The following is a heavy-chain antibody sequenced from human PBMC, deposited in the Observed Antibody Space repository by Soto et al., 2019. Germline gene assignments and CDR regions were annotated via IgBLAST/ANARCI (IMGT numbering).Heavy chain of an antibody. CDR3: ARESTTLLLWFGELYY. Sequence: QVQLVQSGAEVKKPGASVKVSCKASGYTFTSYGISWVRQAPGQGLEWMGWISAYNGNTNYAQKLQGRVTMTTDTSTSTAHMELRSLRSDDTAVYYCARESTTLLLWFGELYYWGQGTLVTVSS. J-gene: IGHJ4*02. D-gene: IGHD3-10*01. V-gene: IGHV1-18*01. CDR2: ISAYNGNT. CDR1: GYTFTSYG.